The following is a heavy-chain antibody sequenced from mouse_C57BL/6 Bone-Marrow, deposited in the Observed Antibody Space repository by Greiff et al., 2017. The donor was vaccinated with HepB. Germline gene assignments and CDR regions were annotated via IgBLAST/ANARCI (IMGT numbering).Heavy chain of an antibody. V-gene: IGHV5-15*01. CDR2: ISNLAYSI. Sequence: EVMLVESGGGLVQPGGSLKLSCAASGFTFSDYGMAWVRQAPRKGPEWVAFISNLAYSIYYADTVTGRFTISRENAKNTLYLEMSSLRSEDTAMYYCARQDYYGSSLDYWGQGTTLTVSS. CDR3: ARQDYYGSSLDY. J-gene: IGHJ2*01. D-gene: IGHD1-1*01. CDR1: GFTFSDYG.